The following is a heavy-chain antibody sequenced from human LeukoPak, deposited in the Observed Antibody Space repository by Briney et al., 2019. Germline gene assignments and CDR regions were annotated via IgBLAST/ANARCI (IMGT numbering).Heavy chain of an antibody. CDR3: AKGVGEYCSGGSCYPFDY. CDR1: GGSISSGGYS. Sequence: SETLSLTCAVSGGSISSGGYSWSWIRQPPGKGLEWIGYIYYSGTTYYNPSLKSRVTISVDTSKNQFSLKLSSVTAADTAVYYCAKGVGEYCSGGSCYPFDYWGQGTLVTVSS. V-gene: IGHV4-31*11. J-gene: IGHJ4*02. D-gene: IGHD2-15*01. CDR2: IYYSGTT.